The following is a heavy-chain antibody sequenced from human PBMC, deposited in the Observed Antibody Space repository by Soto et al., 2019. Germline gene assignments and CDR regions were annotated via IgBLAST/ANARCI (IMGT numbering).Heavy chain of an antibody. J-gene: IGHJ5*02. V-gene: IGHV1-69*13. CDR1: GGSFSSYA. D-gene: IGHD6-19*01. CDR2: IIPIFGTA. CDR3: ARAAYGSPNWFDP. Sequence: SVKVSCKASGGSFSSYAISWVRQAPGQGLEWMGGIIPIFGTANYAQKFQGRVTITADESTSTAYMELSSLRSEDTAVYYCARAAYGSPNWFDPWGQGTLVTVSS.